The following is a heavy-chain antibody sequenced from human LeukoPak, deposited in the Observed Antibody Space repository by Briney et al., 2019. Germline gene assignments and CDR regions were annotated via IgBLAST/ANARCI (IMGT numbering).Heavy chain of an antibody. CDR1: GFTFSSYE. J-gene: IGHJ4*02. CDR3: SREAKMRVGAPLY. D-gene: IGHD1-26*01. Sequence: GGSLRLSCAASGFTFSSYEMNWVRQAPGKGLEWVSYISSSGSTIYYADSVKGRFTISRDNAKNSLYLQMNSLRAEDTAVYYCSREAKMRVGAPLYWGQRTPGTVSS. CDR2: ISSSGSTI. V-gene: IGHV3-48*03.